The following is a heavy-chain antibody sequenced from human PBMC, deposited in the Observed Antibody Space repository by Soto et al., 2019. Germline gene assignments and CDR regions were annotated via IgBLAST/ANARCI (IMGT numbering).Heavy chain of an antibody. D-gene: IGHD3-10*01. CDR1: GITFNTYT. Sequence: EVPLVESGGGLVQPGESLRLSCAASGITFNTYTMNWVRQAPGKGLEWISYXXXXXXXXYYADXVKGRFTISRXNAKXXXXXXXXXXXXXXXXXXXXXXYPGGGHMDVWGKGTTVTVSS. CDR3: XXYPGGGHMDV. J-gene: IGHJ6*03. V-gene: IGHV3-48*01. CDR2: XXXXXXXX.